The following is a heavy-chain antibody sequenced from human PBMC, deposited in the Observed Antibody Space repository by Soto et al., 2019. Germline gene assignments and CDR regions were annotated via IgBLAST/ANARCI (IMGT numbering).Heavy chain of an antibody. J-gene: IGHJ4*02. CDR2: IRPFVEAA. V-gene: IGHV1-69*01. CDR3: ARGGYSNSWRFDY. CDR1: GDTFTNYA. Sequence: QLRLVQSGAEVRKPGSSVKVSCKAPGDTFTNYAISWLQLVPGQGLEWMGGIRPFVEAADLAQKFRGRLIISEDASTSTGYRELSNLRSEDTAIYYCARGGYSNSWRFDYWGQRALITVS. D-gene: IGHD6-13*01.